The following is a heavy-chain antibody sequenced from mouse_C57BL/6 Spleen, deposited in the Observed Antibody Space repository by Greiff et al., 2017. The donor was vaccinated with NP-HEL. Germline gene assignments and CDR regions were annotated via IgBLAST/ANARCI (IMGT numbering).Heavy chain of an antibody. CDR1: GYTFTSYW. CDR2: IDPSDSYT. Sequence: VQLQQPGAELVMPGASVKLSCKASGYTFTSYWMHWVKQRPGQGLEWIGEIDPSDSYTNYNQKFKGKSTLTVDKSSSTAYMQLSSLTSEDSAVYYCARKEGDAMDYWGQGTSGTVSS. J-gene: IGHJ4*01. V-gene: IGHV1-69*01. CDR3: ARKEGDAMDY.